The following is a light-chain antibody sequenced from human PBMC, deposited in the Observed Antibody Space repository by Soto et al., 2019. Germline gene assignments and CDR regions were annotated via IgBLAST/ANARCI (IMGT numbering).Light chain of an antibody. V-gene: IGKV4-1*01. J-gene: IGKJ4*01. CDR3: QQYYNTPLT. CDR2: WAS. CDR1: QSILYSSNNKNY. Sequence: DIVMTQSPDSLAVSLGERATINCKSSQSILYSSNNKNYLAWYQQKPGQPLKLLIYWASTRDSGVPDRFSGSGSGTDFTLTISSLQAEDVAIYYCQQYYNTPLTFGGGTKV.